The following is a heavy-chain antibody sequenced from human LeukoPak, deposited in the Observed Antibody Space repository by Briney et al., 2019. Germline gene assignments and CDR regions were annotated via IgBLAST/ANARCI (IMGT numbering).Heavy chain of an antibody. V-gene: IGHV4-4*07. D-gene: IGHD6-13*01. CDR2: IYTSGST. CDR3: ARSRRDSSSWSNNWFDP. Sequence: SETLSLTCTVSGGSLSSDYWSWIRQPAGKGLEWIGRIYTSGSTSYNTCLTSRGTISVDTSKNKFSLKLRSVTAPDTALYYCARSRRDSSSWSNNWFDPWGQGTLVTVSS. CDR1: GGSLSSDY. J-gene: IGHJ5*02.